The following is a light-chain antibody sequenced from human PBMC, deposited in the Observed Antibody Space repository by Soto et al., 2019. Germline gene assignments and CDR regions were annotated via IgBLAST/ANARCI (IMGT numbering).Light chain of an antibody. V-gene: IGKV1-5*01. J-gene: IGKJ5*01. CDR1: ESIXTW. CDR3: QQLNSYPST. CDR2: AXS. Sequence: LQMTQSTSTLSASIRDRGSITCRARESIXTWLAWYHQKPVKAPKFLIGAXSSLESGGPPRLSGSGSATDFTLPISSMHPEDVANYYFQQLNSYPSTFGQGTRLEIK.